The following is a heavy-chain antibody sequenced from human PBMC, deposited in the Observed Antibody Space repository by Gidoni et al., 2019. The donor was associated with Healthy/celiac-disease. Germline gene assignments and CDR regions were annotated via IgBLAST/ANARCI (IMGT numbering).Heavy chain of an antibody. D-gene: IGHD3-3*01. J-gene: IGHJ5*02. CDR1: DSSLSSYA. CDR2: ISNDGSNK. CDR3: ARVGYDSGLLNWFDP. Sequence: QVQRVASGGGVVQPGRSPRLSRAASDSSLSSYARHWVRQAPGKGLVWVAVISNDGSNKYYADSVKGRFTISRDNSKNTLYLQMNSLRAEDTAVYYCARVGYDSGLLNWFDPWGQGTLVTVSS. V-gene: IGHV3-30*04.